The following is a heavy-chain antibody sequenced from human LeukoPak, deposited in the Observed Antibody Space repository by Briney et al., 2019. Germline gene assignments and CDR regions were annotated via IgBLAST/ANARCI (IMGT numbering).Heavy chain of an antibody. CDR3: ARGRDYEGDY. CDR2: INEDGSGK. D-gene: IGHD3-16*01. V-gene: IGHV3-7*01. CDR1: GFSFRTYW. Sequence: GGSLRLSCAASGFSFRTYWMSWVRQAPGQGPEWVANINEDGSGKYYLGSVRDRITISRDNAKNSLYLQINSLRDEDTAVYYCARGRDYEGDYWGQGTLVTVSS. J-gene: IGHJ4*02.